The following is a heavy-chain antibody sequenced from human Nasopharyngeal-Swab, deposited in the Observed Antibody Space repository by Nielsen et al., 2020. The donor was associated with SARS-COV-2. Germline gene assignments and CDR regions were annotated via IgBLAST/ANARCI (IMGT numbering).Heavy chain of an antibody. V-gene: IGHV3-33*01. D-gene: IGHD3-9*01. J-gene: IGHJ6*03. CDR1: GFTFSSYG. CDR2: IWYDGSNK. CDR3: AREFREAYYDILTGYYMDYYYYMDV. Sequence: GEPLKISCAASGFTFSSYGMHWVRQAPGKGLEWVAVIWYDGSNKYYADSVKGRFTISRDNSKNTLYLQMNSLRAEDTAVYYCAREFREAYYDILTGYYMDYYYYMDVWGKGTTVTVSS.